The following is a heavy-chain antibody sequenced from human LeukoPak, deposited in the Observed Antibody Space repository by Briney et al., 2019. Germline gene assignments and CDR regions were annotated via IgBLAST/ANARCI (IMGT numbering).Heavy chain of an antibody. CDR1: GGSFSSDA. CDR3: AREARICGNTDCYPAFDI. V-gene: IGHV1-69*05. J-gene: IGHJ3*02. Sequence: GSSVKVSCKASGGSFSSDAISWVRQVPGQGLEWVGQIIPIYGATNYAQKFQDRVTITTVDSPSTAHMELSSLRPDDTAVYYCAREARICGNTDCYPAFDIWGQGTTVIVPS. CDR2: IIPIYGAT. D-gene: IGHD2-21*02.